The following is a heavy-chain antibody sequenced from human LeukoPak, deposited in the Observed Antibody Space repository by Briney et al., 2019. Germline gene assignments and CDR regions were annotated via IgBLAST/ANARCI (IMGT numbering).Heavy chain of an antibody. CDR3: ARGATRPPPYFDS. J-gene: IGHJ4*02. CDR2: IYSGSST. V-gene: IGHV3-53*01. D-gene: IGHD6-6*01. Sequence: GSLRLSCAASGFTVSSNYMSWVRQAPGKGLEWVSVIYSGSSTYYADSVKGRFTVSRDNSKNTLYLQMNSLRAEDTAVYYCARGATRPPPYFDSWGQGTLVTVSS. CDR1: GFTVSSNY.